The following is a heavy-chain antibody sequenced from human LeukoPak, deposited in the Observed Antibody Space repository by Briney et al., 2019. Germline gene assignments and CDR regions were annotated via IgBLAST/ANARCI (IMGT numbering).Heavy chain of an antibody. CDR2: INTDEGYT. V-gene: IGHV3-74*01. Sequence: GGSLRLSCAASGFTFSNYWMHWVRQAPGKGLVWISRINTDEGYTNYADSVKGRFTISRDNAKNTLYLQMNSLRAEDTAVYYCARDYYCSGSSCSYFYYMDVWGKGTTVTVSS. D-gene: IGHD2-2*01. CDR1: GFTFSNYW. J-gene: IGHJ6*03. CDR3: ARDYYCSGSSCSYFYYMDV.